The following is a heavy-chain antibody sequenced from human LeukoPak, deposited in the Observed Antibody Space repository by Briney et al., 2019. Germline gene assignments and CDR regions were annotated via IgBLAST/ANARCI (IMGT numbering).Heavy chain of an antibody. CDR3: ARGDKADYYYYYMDV. Sequence: GASVRVSCKASGYTFTNYDINWVRQATGQGLEWMGWMNPNSGNTGYAQKFQGRVTITRNTSISTAYMELSSLRSEDTAVYYCARGDKADYYYYYMDVWGKGTTVTVSS. D-gene: IGHD3-9*01. J-gene: IGHJ6*03. V-gene: IGHV1-8*03. CDR1: GYTFTNYD. CDR2: MNPNSGNT.